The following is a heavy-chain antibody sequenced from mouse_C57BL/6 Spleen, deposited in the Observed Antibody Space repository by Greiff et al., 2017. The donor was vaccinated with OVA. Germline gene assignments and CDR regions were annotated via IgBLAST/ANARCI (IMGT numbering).Heavy chain of an antibody. D-gene: IGHD2-4*01. J-gene: IGHJ2*01. CDR2: IHPNSGST. V-gene: IGHV1-64*01. CDR1: GYTFTSYW. CDR3: ARWGDYDGDYFDY. Sequence: QVQLQQPGAELVKPGASVKLSCKASGYTFTSYWMHLVKQRPGQGLEWIGMIHPNSGSTNYNEKFKSKATLTVDKSSSTAYMQLSSLTSEDSAVYYCARWGDYDGDYFDYWGQGTTLTVSS.